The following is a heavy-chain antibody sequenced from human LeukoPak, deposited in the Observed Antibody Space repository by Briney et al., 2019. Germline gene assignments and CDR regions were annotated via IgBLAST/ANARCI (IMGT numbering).Heavy chain of an antibody. CDR1: GFTFSDYY. CDR2: ISSSGTTI. D-gene: IGHD3-10*01. CDR3: AKDTYGSGSYFFDY. V-gene: IGHV3-11*04. J-gene: IGHJ4*02. Sequence: GSLRLSCAASGFTFSDYYMTWMRQAPGKGLEWISYISSSGTTIYYADSVKGRFTISRDNAKNSLYLQMNSLRVDDTAVYYCAKDTYGSGSYFFDYWGQGTLVTVSS.